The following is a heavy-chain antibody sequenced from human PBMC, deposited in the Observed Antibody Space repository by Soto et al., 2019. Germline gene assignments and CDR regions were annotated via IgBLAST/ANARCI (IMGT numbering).Heavy chain of an antibody. J-gene: IGHJ4*02. V-gene: IGHV5-51*01. CDR2: IYPGDSDT. CDR3: ARASGSGSSYSPADS. CDR1: GDSFTSYW. D-gene: IGHD3-10*01. Sequence: GESLKISCKASGDSFTSYWVAWVRQMPGKGLEWMGIIYPGDSDTRYSPSFQGQVTISADKSISTAYLQWSSLKASDTAMYYCARASGSGSSYSPADSWGQGTLVTFSS.